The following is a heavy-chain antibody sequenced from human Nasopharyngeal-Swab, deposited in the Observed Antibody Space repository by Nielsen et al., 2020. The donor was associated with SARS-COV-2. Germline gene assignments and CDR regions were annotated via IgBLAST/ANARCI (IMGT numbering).Heavy chain of an antibody. J-gene: IGHJ4*02. CDR1: GFTFSSYA. CDR3: AVIAAAGRPFDY. D-gene: IGHD6-13*01. Sequence: GESLKISCAASGFTFSSYAMSWVRQAPGKGLEWVSSISSSSSYIYYADSVKGRFTISRDNAKNSLYLQMNSLRAEDTAVYYCAVIAAAGRPFDYWGQGTLVTVSS. CDR2: ISSSSSYI. V-gene: IGHV3-21*01.